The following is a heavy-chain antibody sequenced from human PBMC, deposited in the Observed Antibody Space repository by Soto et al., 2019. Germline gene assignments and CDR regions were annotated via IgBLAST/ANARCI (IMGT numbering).Heavy chain of an antibody. J-gene: IGHJ5*02. CDR2: ISGSGGST. CDR1: GFTFSSYA. CDR3: AKDTLYCSGGSCYSGVFDP. V-gene: IGHV3-23*01. D-gene: IGHD2-15*01. Sequence: GGSLRLSCAASGFTFSSYAMSWVRQAPGKGLEWVSAISGSGGSTYYADSVKGRFTISRDNSKNTLYLQMNSLRAEDTAVYYCAKDTLYCSGGSCYSGVFDPWGQGTLVT.